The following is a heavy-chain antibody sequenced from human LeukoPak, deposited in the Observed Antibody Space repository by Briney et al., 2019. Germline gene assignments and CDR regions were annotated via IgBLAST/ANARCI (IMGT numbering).Heavy chain of an antibody. CDR1: GFTFDDYG. V-gene: IGHV3-20*04. CDR2: INWNGGST. D-gene: IGHD4-17*01. CDR3: ARDYGDYGFGQGGY. Sequence: GGSLRLSCAPSGFTFDDYGMSWVRQAPGKGLEWVSGINWNGGSTGYADSVKGRFTISRDNAKNSLYLQMNSLRAEDTALYYCARDYGDYGFGQGGYWGQGTLVTVSS. J-gene: IGHJ4*02.